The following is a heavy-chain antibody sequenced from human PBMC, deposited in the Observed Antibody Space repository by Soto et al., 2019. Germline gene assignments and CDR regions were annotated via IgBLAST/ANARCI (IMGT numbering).Heavy chain of an antibody. CDR2: IKQDGSEK. D-gene: IGHD3-3*01. J-gene: IGHJ3*02. Sequence: PGGSLRLSCAASGFTLSSYWMSWVRQAPGKGLEWVANIKQDGSEKYYVDSVKGRFTISRDNAKNSLYLQMNSLRAEDTAVYYCASWDDFWSGYSGDAFDIWGQGTMVTVSS. CDR3: ASWDDFWSGYSGDAFDI. CDR1: GFTLSSYW. V-gene: IGHV3-7*03.